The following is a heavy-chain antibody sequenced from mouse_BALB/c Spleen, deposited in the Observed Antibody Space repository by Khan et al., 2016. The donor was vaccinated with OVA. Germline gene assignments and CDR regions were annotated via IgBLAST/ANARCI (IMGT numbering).Heavy chain of an antibody. CDR1: GFSLDSFG. CDR2: IWGDGST. CDR3: AKFTPHYESMDS. J-gene: IGHJ4*01. D-gene: IGHD2-4*01. V-gene: IGHV2-3*01. Sequence: QVQLKQSGPGLVAPSESLSITCTVSGFSLDSFGVNWVRQPPGKGLEWLGVIWGDGSTNYHSGLKSRLTINKDNSKSQVFLRLNSLQTYDTATYYCAKFTPHYESMDSWGQGTSVTVSS.